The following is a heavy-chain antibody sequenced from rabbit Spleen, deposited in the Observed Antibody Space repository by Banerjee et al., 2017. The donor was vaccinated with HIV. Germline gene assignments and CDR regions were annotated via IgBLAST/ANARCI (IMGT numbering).Heavy chain of an antibody. Sequence: QSLEESGGDLVKPGASLTLTCKASGVSFSSSSYMCWVRQAPGKGLEWIACIDTGSSGFTYFATWAKGRFTCSKTSSTTVTLQMTSLTAADTATYFCARDAGTSFSTYGMDLWAQGPWSPS. V-gene: IGHV1S40*01. D-gene: IGHD8-1*01. J-gene: IGHJ6*01. CDR3: ARDAGTSFSTYGMDL. CDR1: GVSFSSSSY. CDR2: IDTGSSGFT.